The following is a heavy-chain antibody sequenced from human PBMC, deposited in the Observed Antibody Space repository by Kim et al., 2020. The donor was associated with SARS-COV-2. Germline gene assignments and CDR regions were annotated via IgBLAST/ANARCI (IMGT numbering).Heavy chain of an antibody. J-gene: IGHJ4*02. Sequence: ASVKVSCKASGYTFINYAISWVRQAPGQGLEWMGWINTDTGNPTYAQAFTGRFVFSVDTSVSTTYLQISSLKAEDTALYYCARVIWGSYRYTDSWGQGTLVTVSS. CDR2: INTDTGNP. D-gene: IGHD3-16*02. CDR3: ARVIWGSYRYTDS. V-gene: IGHV7-4-1*02. CDR1: GYTFINYA.